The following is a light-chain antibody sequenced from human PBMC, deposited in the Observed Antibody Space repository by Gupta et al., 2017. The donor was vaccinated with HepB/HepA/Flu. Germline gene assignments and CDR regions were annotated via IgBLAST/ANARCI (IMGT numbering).Light chain of an antibody. J-gene: IGKJ1*01. Sequence: EIVMTQSPATLSVSPGERATLSCRASQSVSSNLAWYKQKPGQAPRLLIYGASTRDTGIPARFSGSGYGTEFTLTISSRQSEDFAVYYCQQYKNWPPWTFGQGTKVEIK. CDR3: QQYKNWPPWT. V-gene: IGKV3-15*01. CDR1: QSVSSN. CDR2: GAS.